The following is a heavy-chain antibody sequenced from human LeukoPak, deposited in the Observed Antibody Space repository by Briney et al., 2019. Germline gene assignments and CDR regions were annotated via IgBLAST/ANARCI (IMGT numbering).Heavy chain of an antibody. Sequence: PSETLSLLCTVSGDSIRSHYCAWIRQSPGKGLEWIGHIYNSATTDYNPSFKSRVTTSLDTSKKQFSLKLTSVTPLGSAVYYCARGGEGYNDDAFEVWGLGTAVTVSS. V-gene: IGHV4-59*11. CDR2: IYNSATT. D-gene: IGHD5-24*01. CDR3: ARGGEGYNDDAFEV. J-gene: IGHJ3*01. CDR1: GDSIRSHY.